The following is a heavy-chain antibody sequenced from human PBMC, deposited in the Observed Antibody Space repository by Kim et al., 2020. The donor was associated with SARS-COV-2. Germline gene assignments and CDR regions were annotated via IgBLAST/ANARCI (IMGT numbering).Heavy chain of an antibody. V-gene: IGHV4-39*02. J-gene: IGHJ4*02. D-gene: IGHD3-10*01. CDR3: ARGITMVLGVIGY. Sequence: YTPSLPLRVTISVDTSKNHFSLMLTSVTAADTAVYYCARGITMVLGVIGYWGQGTLLTVSS.